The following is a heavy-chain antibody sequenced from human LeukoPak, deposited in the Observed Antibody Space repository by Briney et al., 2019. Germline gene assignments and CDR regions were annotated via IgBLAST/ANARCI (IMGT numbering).Heavy chain of an antibody. CDR3: ARDGYSGYDLDY. CDR1: GFTFSSYE. J-gene: IGHJ4*02. Sequence: GGSLRLSCAASGFTFSSYEMNWVRQAPGKGLEWVSYISSSGSTIYYADSVKGRFTISRDNAKNSLYPQMNSLRAEDTAVYYCARDGYSGYDLDYWGQGTLVTVSS. V-gene: IGHV3-48*03. CDR2: ISSSGSTI. D-gene: IGHD5-12*01.